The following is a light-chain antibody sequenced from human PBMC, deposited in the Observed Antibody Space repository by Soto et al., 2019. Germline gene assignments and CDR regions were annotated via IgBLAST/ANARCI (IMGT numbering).Light chain of an antibody. CDR1: QSVSSSY. CDR2: GAS. Sequence: EIVVTQSTGPLSFSPGQRATLSCRPSQSVSSSYLAWYQQKPGQAPRLLIYGASSRATGIPDRFSGSGSGTDFTLTISRLEPEDFAVYYCQQYGSTPPTFGRGTKLEIK. CDR3: QQYGSTPPT. J-gene: IGKJ4*01. V-gene: IGKV3-20*01.